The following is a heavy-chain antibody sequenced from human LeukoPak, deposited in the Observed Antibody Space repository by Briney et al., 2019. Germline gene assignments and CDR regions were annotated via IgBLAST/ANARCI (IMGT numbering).Heavy chain of an antibody. CDR1: GFTFSSYG. CDR3: AKGGYGDYSAEETDAFDI. CDR2: ISGSGGST. V-gene: IGHV3-23*01. J-gene: IGHJ3*02. D-gene: IGHD4-17*01. Sequence: GGSLRLSCAASGFTFSSYGMSWVRQAPGKGLEWVSAISGSGGSTYYADSVKGRFTISRDNSKNTLYLQMNSLRAEDTAVYYCAKGGYGDYSAEETDAFDIWGQGTMVTVSS.